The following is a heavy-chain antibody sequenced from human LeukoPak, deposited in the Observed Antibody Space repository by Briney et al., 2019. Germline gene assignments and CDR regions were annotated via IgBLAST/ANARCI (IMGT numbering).Heavy chain of an antibody. J-gene: IGHJ4*02. CDR2: IRSAVDTT. CDR1: GFTFSSYA. D-gene: IGHD3/OR15-3a*01. V-gene: IGHV3-23*01. CDR3: AKHFCTGLDCSLFDS. Sequence: LTGGSLRLSCAASGFTFSSYAMSWVRQAPGKGLEWISGIRSAVDTTHYADSVKGRFIISRDNSKNTLSLQLDSLRPEDTALYYCAKHFCTGLDCSLFDSWGQGTLVTVSS.